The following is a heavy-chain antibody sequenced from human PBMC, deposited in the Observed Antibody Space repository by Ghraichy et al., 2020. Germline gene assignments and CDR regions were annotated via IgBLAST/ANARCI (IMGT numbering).Heavy chain of an antibody. CDR1: GGSFSGYY. D-gene: IGHD3-10*01. CDR3: ARVPGTSMVRGATPDNYFDY. V-gene: IGHV4-34*01. J-gene: IGHJ4*02. CDR2: INHSGST. Sequence: SETLSLTCAVYGGSFSGYYWSWIRQPPGKGLEWIGEINHSGSTNYNPSLKSRVTISVDTSKNQFSLKLSSVTAADTAVYYCARVPGTSMVRGATPDNYFDYWGQVTLVTVSS.